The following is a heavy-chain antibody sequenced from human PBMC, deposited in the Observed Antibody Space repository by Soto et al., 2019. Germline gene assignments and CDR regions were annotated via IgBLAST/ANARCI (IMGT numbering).Heavy chain of an antibody. CDR3: ERAGGTTVTGLWHFDS. CDR2: IWYDGTQK. Sequence: QVQLEESGGGVVQPGRSLRLSCEASGFTFNTYSMHWVRQPPGKGLEWLAAIWYDGTQKYYADSVKGRFIISRDNSKKTLDLEMNSLRAEDTAVYYWERAGGTTVTGLWHFDSWGQGTLVTVSS. J-gene: IGHJ4*02. CDR1: GFTFNTYS. V-gene: IGHV3-33*01. D-gene: IGHD4-17*01.